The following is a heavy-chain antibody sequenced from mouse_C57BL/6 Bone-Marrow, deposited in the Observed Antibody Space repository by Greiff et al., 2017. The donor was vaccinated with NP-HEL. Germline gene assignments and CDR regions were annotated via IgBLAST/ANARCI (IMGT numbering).Heavy chain of an antibody. Sequence: QVQLQQSGAELVKPGASVKISCKASGYTFTDYYINWVKQRPGQGLEWIGKIGPGSGSTYYNEKFKGKATLTADKSSSTAYMQLSSLTSEDSAVDFCAIYGSPFYWYFDVWGTGTTVTVSS. V-gene: IGHV1-77*01. CDR2: IGPGSGST. CDR3: AIYGSPFYWYFDV. D-gene: IGHD1-1*01. J-gene: IGHJ1*03. CDR1: GYTFTDYY.